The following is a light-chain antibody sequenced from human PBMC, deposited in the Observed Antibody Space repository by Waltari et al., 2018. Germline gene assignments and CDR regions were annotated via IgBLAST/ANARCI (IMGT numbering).Light chain of an antibody. CDR2: DAS. Sequence: AIQLTQSPSSLSASVGASVPITCRASQVINSALAWYQQKPGKPPKLLICDASSLESGVPSRFSGSGSGTDFTLTISSLQPEDFATYYCQQFKSYPRTFGQGTRLE. CDR1: QVINSA. V-gene: IGKV1-13*02. CDR3: QQFKSYPRT. J-gene: IGKJ5*01.